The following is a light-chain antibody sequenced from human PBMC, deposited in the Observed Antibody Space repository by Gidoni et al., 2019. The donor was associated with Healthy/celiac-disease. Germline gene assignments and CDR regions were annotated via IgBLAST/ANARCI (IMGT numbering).Light chain of an antibody. J-gene: IGKJ3*01. V-gene: IGKV2-28*01. CDR1: QSLLHSNGYNY. Sequence: VMTQFPLYLPVTPGEPASISCRSSQSLLHSNGYNYLDWYLQKPGQSPQLLIYLGSNRASGVPDRFSGSGSGTDFTLKISKVEAEDVGVYYCMQALQTPRTFGPGTKVDIK. CDR3: MQALQTPRT. CDR2: LGS.